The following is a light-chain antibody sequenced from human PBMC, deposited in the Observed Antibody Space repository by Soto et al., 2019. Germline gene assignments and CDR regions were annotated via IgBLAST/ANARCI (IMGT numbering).Light chain of an antibody. CDR3: EQSYSAPLT. CDR2: AAS. CDR1: QGISIY. Sequence: DIEMAQCPSTLAASVGYIVTITFRASQGISIYLAWYQQKPGKAPKLLIYAASTLQSGVPSRFSGSGSGTDFTLTISSLQREDFATYHCEQSYSAPLTFGPGTKVDIK. V-gene: IGKV1-39*01. J-gene: IGKJ1*01.